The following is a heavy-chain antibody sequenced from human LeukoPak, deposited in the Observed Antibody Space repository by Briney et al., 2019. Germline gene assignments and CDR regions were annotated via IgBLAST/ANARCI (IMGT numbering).Heavy chain of an antibody. Sequence: GGSLRLSCAASGFTFDDSAMHWVRQAPGKGLEWVSSISSSSSYIYYADSVKGRFTISRDNAKNSLYLQMNSLRAEDTAVYYCARDQGSGSYQDGFDYWGQGTLVTVSS. V-gene: IGHV3-21*01. J-gene: IGHJ4*02. D-gene: IGHD3-10*01. CDR2: ISSSSSYI. CDR1: GFTFDDSA. CDR3: ARDQGSGSYQDGFDY.